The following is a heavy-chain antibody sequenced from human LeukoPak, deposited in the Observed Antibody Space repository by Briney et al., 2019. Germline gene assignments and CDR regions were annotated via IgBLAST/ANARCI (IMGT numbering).Heavy chain of an antibody. D-gene: IGHD5-24*01. V-gene: IGHV3-9*01. J-gene: IGHJ4*02. CDR1: GFTFDDYA. Sequence: GGSLRLSCAASGFTFDDYAMHWVRQAPGKGLEWVSGISWNSGSIGYADSVKGRFTISRDNAKNTLYLQMNSLGADDTAVYYCASRDYWGQGTLVTVSS. CDR3: ASRDY. CDR2: ISWNSGSI.